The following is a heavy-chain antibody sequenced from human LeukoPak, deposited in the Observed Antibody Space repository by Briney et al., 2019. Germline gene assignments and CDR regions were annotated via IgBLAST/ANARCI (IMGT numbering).Heavy chain of an antibody. CDR2: ISSSGST. D-gene: IGHD2-15*01. V-gene: IGHV4-59*01. J-gene: IGHJ5*02. CDR1: GGSISSYY. Sequence: PSETLSPTCTVSGGSISSYYWSWIRQPPGKALEWIGYISSSGSTNYKSSLKSRVTISGDTSKNQFSLKLRSVTAADTAVYYCARGHCSSSSCAAGWFDPWGQGTLVTVSS. CDR3: ARGHCSSSSCAAGWFDP.